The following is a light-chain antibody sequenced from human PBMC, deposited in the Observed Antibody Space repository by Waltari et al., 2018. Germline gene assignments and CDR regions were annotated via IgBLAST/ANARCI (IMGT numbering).Light chain of an antibody. CDR3: SSYASSSTYV. V-gene: IGLV2-14*01. CDR1: SSDIGGYNY. CDR2: DVT. Sequence: QSALTQPASESGSPGQSITIPCTGTSSDIGGYNYVSWYQQYPGKAPKLMIYDVTNRPSGISNRFSGSKSGNTASLTISGLQGEDEADYYCSSYASSSTYVFGTGTKVTVL. J-gene: IGLJ1*01.